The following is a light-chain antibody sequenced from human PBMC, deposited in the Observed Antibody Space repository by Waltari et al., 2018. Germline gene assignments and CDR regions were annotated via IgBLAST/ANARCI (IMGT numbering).Light chain of an antibody. J-gene: IGLJ2*01. CDR2: EVS. V-gene: IGLV2-14*01. Sequence: QSALTQPASVSGSPGQSITISCTGPSSDVGGYNYVSWYQQYPGKAPKLMIYEVSNRPSGVSNRFSGSKSGNTASLTISGLQAEDEADYYCSSYTTSSTPVVFGGGTKLTVL. CDR1: SSDVGGYNY. CDR3: SSYTTSSTPVV.